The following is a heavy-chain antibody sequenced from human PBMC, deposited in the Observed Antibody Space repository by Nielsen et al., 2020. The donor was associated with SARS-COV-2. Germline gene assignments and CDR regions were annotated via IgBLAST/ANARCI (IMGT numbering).Heavy chain of an antibody. CDR3: ARESGSGHDY. CDR2: ISYDGSNK. V-gene: IGHV3-30*03. Sequence: GGSLRLSCAASGFTFSSYGMHWVRQAPGEGLEWVAVISYDGSNKYYADSVKGRFTISRDNSKNTLYLQMNSLRAEDTAVYYCARESGSGHDYWGQGTLVTVSS. CDR1: GFTFSSYG. D-gene: IGHD3-10*01. J-gene: IGHJ4*02.